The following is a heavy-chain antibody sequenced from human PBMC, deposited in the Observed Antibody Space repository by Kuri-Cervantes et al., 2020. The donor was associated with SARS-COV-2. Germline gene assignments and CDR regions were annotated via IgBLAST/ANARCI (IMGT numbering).Heavy chain of an antibody. Sequence: GSLRLSCTVSGGSISSYYWNWIRQPPGKGLEWIGYIYYSGSTNYNPSLKSRVTISVDTSKNQFSLKLSSVTAADTAVYYCARLEIPLVAAAYAYWGQGTLVTVSS. D-gene: IGHD6-13*01. CDR2: IYYSGST. V-gene: IGHV4-59*08. CDR1: GGSISSYY. CDR3: ARLEIPLVAAAYAY. J-gene: IGHJ4*02.